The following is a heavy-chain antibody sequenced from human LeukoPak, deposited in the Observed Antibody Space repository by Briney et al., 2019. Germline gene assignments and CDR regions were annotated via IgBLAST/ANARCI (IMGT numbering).Heavy chain of an antibody. V-gene: IGHV3-53*01. Sequence: GGSLRLSCAASGFTVSSNYMSWVRQAPGKGLQWVSVIYSGGNTYYADSVKGRFTISRDNSKNTLYLQMNSLRAEDTAVYYCAGRTVTPYYHDSSGFHLQYWGQGTLVTVSS. CDR1: GFTVSSNY. CDR3: AGRTVTPYYHDSSGFHLQY. CDR2: IYSGGNT. D-gene: IGHD3-22*01. J-gene: IGHJ1*01.